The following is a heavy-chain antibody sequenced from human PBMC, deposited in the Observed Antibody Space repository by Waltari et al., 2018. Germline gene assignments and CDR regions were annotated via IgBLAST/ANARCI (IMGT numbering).Heavy chain of an antibody. D-gene: IGHD3-9*01. CDR1: GFSISTNH. V-gene: IGHV3-48*04. J-gene: IGHJ4*02. Sequence: MQLVESGGGLVQPGGSLRLSCAASGFSISTNHMNWVRQAPGKGPEWVDYISITYEKHYPDSVKGRFTVSKDNAENSLYLQMNSLRIEDTAVYYCARDRDWAIDYWGQGALVTVSS. CDR3: ARDRDWAIDY. CDR2: ISITYEK.